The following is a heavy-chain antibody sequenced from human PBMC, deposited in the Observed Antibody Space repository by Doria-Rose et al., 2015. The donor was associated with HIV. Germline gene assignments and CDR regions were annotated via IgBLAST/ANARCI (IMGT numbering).Heavy chain of an antibody. V-gene: IGHV4-31*03. Sequence: LQLLETGPGLVKPSETLSLTRSVSGASVSSRGYYWNWIRQVPGKGLESLGYTYYTGTSDYSPSLKSRLNMAVDTSKNQFSLKLSFVTVADTAVYYCARMGSYRELDYWGQGALVIVSA. CDR2: TYYTGTS. CDR3: ARMGSYRELDY. CDR1: GASVSSRGYY. D-gene: IGHD3-3*01. J-gene: IGHJ4*02.